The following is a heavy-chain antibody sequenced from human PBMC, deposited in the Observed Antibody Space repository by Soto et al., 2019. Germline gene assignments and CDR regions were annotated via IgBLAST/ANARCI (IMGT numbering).Heavy chain of an antibody. D-gene: IGHD6-19*01. J-gene: IGHJ4*02. CDR2: IYYSGST. Sequence: ETLSLTCTVSGGSISSSSYYWGWIRQPPGKGLEWIGSIYYSGSTYYNPSLKSRVTISVDTSKNQFSLKLSSVTAADTAVYYCARITPFSGSDYWGQGTLVTVSS. CDR1: GGSISSSSYY. CDR3: ARITPFSGSDY. V-gene: IGHV4-39*01.